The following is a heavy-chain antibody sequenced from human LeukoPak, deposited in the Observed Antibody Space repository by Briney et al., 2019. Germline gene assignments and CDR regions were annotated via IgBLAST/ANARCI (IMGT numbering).Heavy chain of an antibody. CDR2: IYYSGST. D-gene: IGHD3-22*01. J-gene: IGHJ4*02. CDR1: GGSISSSSYY. Sequence: PSETLSLTCTVSGGSISSSSYYWGWIRQPPGKGLEWIGSIYYSGSTYYDPSLKSRVTISVDTSKNQFSLKLSSVTAADTAVYYCARKSPLYDSSGYYYPNDYWGQGTLVTVSS. CDR3: ARKSPLYDSSGYYYPNDY. V-gene: IGHV4-39*01.